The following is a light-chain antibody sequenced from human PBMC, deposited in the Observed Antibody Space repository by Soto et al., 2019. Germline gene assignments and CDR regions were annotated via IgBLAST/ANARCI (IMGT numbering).Light chain of an antibody. CDR3: QQYSSNPST. CDR1: QTITTW. J-gene: IGKJ1*01. CDR2: DAS. V-gene: IGKV1-5*01. Sequence: DIPMTQSPSTLSASVGDRVIITCRASQTITTWLAWYQQKPGKAPRLLISDASNLESGVPSRFSGSESGTEFTLTISSLQPDDSATYYCQQYSSNPSTLGQGTKVQI.